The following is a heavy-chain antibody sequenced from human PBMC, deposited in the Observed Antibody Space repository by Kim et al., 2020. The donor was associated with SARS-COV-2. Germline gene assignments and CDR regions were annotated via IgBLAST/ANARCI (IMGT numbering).Heavy chain of an antibody. CDR3: AKEGLFDYGSGRHRANYYGMDV. V-gene: IGHV3-23*01. CDR1: GFTFSSYA. CDR2: ISGSGGST. D-gene: IGHD3-10*01. J-gene: IGHJ6*02. Sequence: GGSLRLSCAASGFTFSSYAMSWVRQAPGKGLEWVSAISGSGGSTYYADSVKGRFTISRDNSKNTLYLQMNSLRAEDTAVYYCAKEGLFDYGSGRHRANYYGMDVWGQGTTVTVSS.